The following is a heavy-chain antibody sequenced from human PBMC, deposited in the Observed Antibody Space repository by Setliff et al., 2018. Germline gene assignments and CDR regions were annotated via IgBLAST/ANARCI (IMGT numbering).Heavy chain of an antibody. CDR1: GFSLSTSGMC. Sequence: SGPTLVNPTQTLTLTCTFSGFSLSTSGMCVSWIRQPPGKALEWLARIDWDDDKYYSTSLKTRLTISKDTSKNQVVLTMTNMDPVDTATYYCARAKLSSYYMDVWGKGTTVTVSS. V-gene: IGHV2-70*11. J-gene: IGHJ6*03. CDR2: IDWDDDK. D-gene: IGHD2-15*01. CDR3: ARAKLSSYYMDV.